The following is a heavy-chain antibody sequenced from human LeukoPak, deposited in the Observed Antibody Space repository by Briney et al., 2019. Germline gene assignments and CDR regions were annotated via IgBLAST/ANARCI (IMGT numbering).Heavy chain of an antibody. CDR3: TTDVHWTGTTLRRFDY. CDR2: IKSKTDGGTT. D-gene: IGHD1-1*01. CDR1: GFTFSNAW. V-gene: IGHV3-15*01. J-gene: IGHJ4*02. Sequence: GGSLRLSCAASGFTFSNAWMSWVRQAPGKGREWVGRIKSKTDGGTTDYAAPVKGRFTISRDDSKNTLYLQMNSLKTEDTAVYYCTTDVHWTGTTLRRFDYWGQGTLVTVSS.